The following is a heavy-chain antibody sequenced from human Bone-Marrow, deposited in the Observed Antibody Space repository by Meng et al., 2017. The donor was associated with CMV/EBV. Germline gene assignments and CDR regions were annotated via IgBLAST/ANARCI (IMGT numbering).Heavy chain of an antibody. CDR3: ARSAGSYCGGDCSAVF. CDR2: ISAYNGNT. D-gene: IGHD2-21*01. V-gene: IGHV1-18*01. Sequence: ASVKVSCKASGYTFTGYGISWVRQAPGQGLEWMGWISAYNGNTNYAQKLQGRVTMTTDTSTSTAYMVLRSLRSDDTAVYYWARSAGSYCGGDCSAVFWGQRTMVTVSS. CDR1: GYTFTGYG. J-gene: IGHJ3*01.